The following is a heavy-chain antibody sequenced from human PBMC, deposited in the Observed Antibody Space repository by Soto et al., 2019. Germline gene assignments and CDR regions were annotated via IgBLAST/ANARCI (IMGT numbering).Heavy chain of an antibody. CDR2: ITYDGSNK. J-gene: IGHJ4*02. CDR1: GFTFSSYA. V-gene: IGHV3-30-3*01. Sequence: GGSLRLSCAASGFTFSSYAMHWVRQAPGKGLEWVAVITYDGSNKYYADAVKVRFTISRDNSKNTLYLQINSLRGDDTAVYYCARQVYSVVTPLDYWGRGTLVTVSS. D-gene: IGHD2-21*02. CDR3: ARQVYSVVTPLDY.